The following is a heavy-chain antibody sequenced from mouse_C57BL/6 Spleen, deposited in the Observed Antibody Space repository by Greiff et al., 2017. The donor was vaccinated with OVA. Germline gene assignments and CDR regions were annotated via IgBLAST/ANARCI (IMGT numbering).Heavy chain of an antibody. V-gene: IGHV1-84*01. D-gene: IGHD2-2*01. J-gene: IGHJ2*01. CDR3: AGGSWGYGYGFDY. CDR1: GYTFTDYY. CDR2: IDPGSGNT. Sequence: LQEPGPELVKPGASVKISCKASGYTFTDYYINWVKQRPGQGLEWIGWIDPGSGNTKYNEKFKGKATLTVDTSSSTAYMQLSSLTSGDSAVYFGAGGSWGYGYGFDYWGQGTTLTVSS.